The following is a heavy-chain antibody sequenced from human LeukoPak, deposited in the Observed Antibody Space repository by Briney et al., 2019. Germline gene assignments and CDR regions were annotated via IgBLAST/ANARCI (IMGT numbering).Heavy chain of an antibody. Sequence: ASVKLSCKASGYTFTSYDINWVRQATGQGLEWMGWMNPNSGNTGYAQKFQGRVTITRNTSISTAYMELSSLRSEDTAVYYCARTYSSGHYYYYYYYMDVWGKGTTVTVSS. CDR3: ARTYSSGHYYYYYYYMDV. CDR2: MNPNSGNT. J-gene: IGHJ6*03. D-gene: IGHD6-19*01. CDR1: GYTFTSYD. V-gene: IGHV1-8*03.